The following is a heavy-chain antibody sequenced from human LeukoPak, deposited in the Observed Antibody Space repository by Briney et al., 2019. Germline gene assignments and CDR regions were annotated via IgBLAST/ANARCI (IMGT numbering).Heavy chain of an antibody. CDR1: GGSVSSGGYY. J-gene: IGHJ4*02. V-gene: IGHV4-31*03. Sequence: SQTLSLTCTVSGGSVSSGGYYWSWIRQHPGKGPERIGYIFYSGSTHYNPSLKRRVTLSLDTSKNQFSLKLSSVTAADTAIYYCARGKTYYYDSSGYYDYWGQGTLVTVSS. CDR3: ARGKTYYYDSSGYYDY. CDR2: IFYSGST. D-gene: IGHD3-22*01.